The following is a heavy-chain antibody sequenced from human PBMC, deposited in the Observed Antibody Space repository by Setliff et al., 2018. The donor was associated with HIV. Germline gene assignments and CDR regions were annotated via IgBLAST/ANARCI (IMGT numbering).Heavy chain of an antibody. CDR2: IYYSGST. Sequence: SETLSLTCTVSGGSISSHYWSWIRQPPGKGLEWIGYIYYSGSTNYNPSLKSRVTISVDTPKNQFSLKLSSVTAADTAVYYCARGSRGYSYAYYYYYMDVWGKGTTVTVSS. CDR3: ARGSRGYSYAYYYYYMDV. CDR1: GGSISSHY. V-gene: IGHV4-59*11. J-gene: IGHJ6*03. D-gene: IGHD5-18*01.